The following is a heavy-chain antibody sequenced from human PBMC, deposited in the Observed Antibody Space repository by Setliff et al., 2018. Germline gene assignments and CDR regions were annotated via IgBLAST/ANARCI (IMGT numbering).Heavy chain of an antibody. CDR1: GFPFSIFW. CDR3: ARDRGGGLYDY. V-gene: IGHV3-7*01. Sequence: GGSLRLSCAGSGFPFSIFWMSWVRQAPGKGLEWVATIKQDGSEKFYVDSVKGRFTISRDNAKNSLYLQMDSLRVEDTATYFCARDRGGGLYDYWGRGTLVTVSS. D-gene: IGHD3-16*01. J-gene: IGHJ4*02. CDR2: IKQDGSEK.